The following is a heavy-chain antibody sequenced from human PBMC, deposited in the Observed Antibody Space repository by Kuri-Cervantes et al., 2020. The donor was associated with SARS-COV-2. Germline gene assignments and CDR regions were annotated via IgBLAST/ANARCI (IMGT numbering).Heavy chain of an antibody. CDR1: GFTFSSYS. V-gene: IGHV3-21*01. D-gene: IGHD2-15*01. CDR2: ISSSSSYI. CDR3: ARDRGEDIVVVVAASAYDY. J-gene: IGHJ4*02. Sequence: GESLKISCAASGFTFSSYSMNWVHQAPGKGLEWVSSISSSSSYIYYADSVKGRFTISRDNAKNSLYLQMNSLRAEDTAVYYCARDRGEDIVVVVAASAYDYWGQGTLVTVSS.